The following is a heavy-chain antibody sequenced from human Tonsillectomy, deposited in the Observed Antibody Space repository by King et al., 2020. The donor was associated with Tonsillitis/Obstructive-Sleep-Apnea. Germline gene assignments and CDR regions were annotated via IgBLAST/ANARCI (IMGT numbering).Heavy chain of an antibody. Sequence: VQLQQWGAGLLKPSETLSLTCAVYGGSFSGYYWSWIRQPPGKGLEWIGEINHSGSTNYNPSLKSRVTISVDTSKNQFSLKLSSVTAADTAVYYCARGKIRTTKGNWFDPWGQGTLVTVSS. CDR3: ARGKIRTTKGNWFDP. CDR1: GGSFSGYY. V-gene: IGHV4-34*01. D-gene: IGHD4-11*01. CDR2: INHSGST. J-gene: IGHJ5*02.